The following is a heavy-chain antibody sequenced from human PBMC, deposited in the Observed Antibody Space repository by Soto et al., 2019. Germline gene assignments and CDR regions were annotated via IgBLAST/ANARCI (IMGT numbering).Heavy chain of an antibody. CDR1: GFTFSSYG. J-gene: IGHJ3*02. CDR3: AKEFVEMATITGDAFDI. V-gene: IGHV3-30*18. D-gene: IGHD5-12*01. Sequence: QVQLVESGGGVVQPGRSLRLSCAASGFTFSSYGMHWVRQAPGKGLEWVAVISYDGSNKYYADSVKGRFTISRDNSKNTLYLQRNSLSAEDTAVYYCAKEFVEMATITGDAFDIWGQGTMVTVSS. CDR2: ISYDGSNK.